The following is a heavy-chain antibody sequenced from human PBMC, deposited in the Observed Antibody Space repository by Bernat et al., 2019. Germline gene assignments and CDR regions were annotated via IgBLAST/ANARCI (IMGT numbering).Heavy chain of an antibody. CDR1: GFTFSSYG. CDR2: IWYDGSNK. V-gene: IGHV3-33*01. J-gene: IGHJ3*02. D-gene: IGHD3-10*01. Sequence: QVQLVESGGGVVQPGRSLRLSCAASGFTFSSYGMHWVRQAPGKGLEWVAVIWYDGSNKYYADSVKGRFTISRDNSKNTLYLQMNSLRAEDTAVYYCARDRSHSSYGFGGAFDIWGQGTMVTVSS. CDR3: ARDRSHSSYGFGGAFDI.